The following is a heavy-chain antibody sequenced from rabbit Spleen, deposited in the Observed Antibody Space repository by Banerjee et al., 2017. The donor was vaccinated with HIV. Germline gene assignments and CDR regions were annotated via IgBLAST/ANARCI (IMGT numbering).Heavy chain of an antibody. CDR2: INMFTGKS. CDR3: ARDLVAAIGWNFNL. Sequence: GGGLVQPGGSLKLSCKASGFDFNNYGVSWVRQAPGKGLEWIACINMFTGKSVYASWAKGRFIMSRPSSTTVTLQMTSLTVADTATYFCARDLVAAIGWNFNLWGQGTLVTVS. V-gene: IGHV1S40*01. CDR1: GFDFNNYG. D-gene: IGHD3-1*01. J-gene: IGHJ4*01.